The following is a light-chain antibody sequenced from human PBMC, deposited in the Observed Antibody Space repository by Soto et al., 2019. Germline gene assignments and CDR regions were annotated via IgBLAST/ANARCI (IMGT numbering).Light chain of an antibody. CDR2: DVS. Sequence: QSALTQPRSVSGSPGQSVTISCTGTSSDVGGYNYVSWYQQHPGKAPKLMIYDVSKRPSGVPDRVSGSKSGNTASLTISGLQAEDEADYYCCSYAGSYNVVFGGGTQLTVL. V-gene: IGLV2-11*01. CDR1: SSDVGGYNY. J-gene: IGLJ2*01. CDR3: CSYAGSYNVV.